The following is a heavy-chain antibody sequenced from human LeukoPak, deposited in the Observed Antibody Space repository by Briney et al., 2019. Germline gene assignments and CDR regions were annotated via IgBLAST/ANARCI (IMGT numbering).Heavy chain of an antibody. D-gene: IGHD5-18*01. CDR1: GFTFSSYA. CDR2: ISGSGGST. CDR3: AKDRGTAMATYYYYGMDV. Sequence: PGGSLRLSCAASGFTFSSYAMSWVRQAPGKGLEWVSAISGSGGSTYYADSVKGRFTISRDNSKNTLYLQMNSLRAEDTAVYYCAKDRGTAMATYYYYGMDVWGQGTTVTVPS. J-gene: IGHJ6*02. V-gene: IGHV3-23*01.